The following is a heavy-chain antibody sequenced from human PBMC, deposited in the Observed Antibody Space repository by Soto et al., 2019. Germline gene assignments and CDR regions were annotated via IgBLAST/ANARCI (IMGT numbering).Heavy chain of an antibody. CDR3: ARGGDIVVVVAATYFDY. CDR2: IIPIFGTA. V-gene: IGHV1-69*01. CDR1: GGTFSSYA. J-gene: IGHJ4*02. Sequence: QVQLVQSGAEVKKPGSSVKVSCKASGGTFSSYAISWVRLAPGQGLEWMGGIIPIFGTANYAQKFQGRVTITADESTSTAYMELSSLRSEDTAVYYCARGGDIVVVVAATYFDYWGQGTLVTVSS. D-gene: IGHD2-15*01.